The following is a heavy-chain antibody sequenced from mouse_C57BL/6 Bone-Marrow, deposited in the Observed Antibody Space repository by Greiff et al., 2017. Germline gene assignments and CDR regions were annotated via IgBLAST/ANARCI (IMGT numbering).Heavy chain of an antibody. V-gene: IGHV1-50*01. CDR3: ARGIYYDNYDYAMDY. CDR1: GYTFTSYW. Sequence: VQLQQPGAELVKPGASVKLSCKASGYTFTSYWMQWVKQRPGQGLEWIGEIDPSDSYTNYNQKFKGKATLTVDTSSSTAYMQHSRLASEDSAVYNCARGIYYDNYDYAMDYWGQGTSVTVSS. D-gene: IGHD2-1*01. CDR2: IDPSDSYT. J-gene: IGHJ4*01.